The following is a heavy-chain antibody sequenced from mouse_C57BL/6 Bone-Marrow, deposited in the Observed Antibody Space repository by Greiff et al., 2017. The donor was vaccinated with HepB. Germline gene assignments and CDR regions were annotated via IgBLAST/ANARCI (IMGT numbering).Heavy chain of an antibody. J-gene: IGHJ1*03. Sequence: EVQLQESGPGLVKPSQSLSLTCSVTGYSITSGYYWNWIRQFPGNKLEWMGYISYDGSNNYNPSLKNRISITRDTSKNQFFLKLNSVTTEDTATYYCARERYYYGSSVWGTGTTVTVSS. D-gene: IGHD1-1*01. CDR3: ARERYYYGSSV. V-gene: IGHV3-6*01. CDR2: ISYDGSN. CDR1: GYSITSGYY.